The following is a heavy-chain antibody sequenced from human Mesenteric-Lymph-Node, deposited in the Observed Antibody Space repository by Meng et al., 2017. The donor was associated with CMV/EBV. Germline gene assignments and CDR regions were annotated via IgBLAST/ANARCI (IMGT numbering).Heavy chain of an antibody. CDR3: ARDGRESQYAYFDY. V-gene: IGHV3-7*01. CDR2: IKQDGSEK. D-gene: IGHD2-2*01. Sequence: GESLKISCAASGFTFSNFGMHWVRQAPGKGLEWVANIKQDGSEKYYVDSVKGRFTVSRDNAKNSLYLEMDNLGAEDTALYYCARDGRESQYAYFDYWGQGALVTVSS. CDR1: GFTFSNFG. J-gene: IGHJ4*02.